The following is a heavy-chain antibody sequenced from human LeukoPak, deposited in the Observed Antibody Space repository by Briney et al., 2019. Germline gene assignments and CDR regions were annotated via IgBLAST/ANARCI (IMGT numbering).Heavy chain of an antibody. J-gene: IGHJ5*02. Sequence: SETLSLTCTVFGDSISSNSYYWSWIRQPPGKGLEWIGEINHSGSTNYNPSLKSRVTISVDTSKNQFSLKLSSVTAADTAVYYCARGNHGYSYGHNWFDPWGQGTLVTVSS. CDR1: GDSISSNSYY. CDR2: INHSGST. V-gene: IGHV4-39*07. D-gene: IGHD5-18*01. CDR3: ARGNHGYSYGHNWFDP.